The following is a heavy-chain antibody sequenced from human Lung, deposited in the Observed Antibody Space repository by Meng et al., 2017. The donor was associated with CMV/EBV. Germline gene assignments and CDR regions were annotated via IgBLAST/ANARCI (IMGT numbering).Heavy chain of an antibody. Sequence: ASXXVSCKASGYTFTNDGFSWARQAPGQGLEWMGWISAHNGNTNYAQRLRGRVTMTTDTSTSTAYMELRSLRSDDTAVYYCVRTAWELAPDHWGQGTLVTVSS. J-gene: IGHJ4*02. CDR1: GYTFTNDG. V-gene: IGHV1-18*01. CDR2: ISAHNGNT. D-gene: IGHD1-26*01. CDR3: VRTAWELAPDH.